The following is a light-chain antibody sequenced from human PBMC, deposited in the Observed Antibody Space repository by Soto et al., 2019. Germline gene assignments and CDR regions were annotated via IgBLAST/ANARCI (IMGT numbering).Light chain of an antibody. Sequence: DIQLTQSPSTLSASVGDRVTITCRASETISSWLAWYQQKSGKAPKLLIYDASTLQSGVPSRFSGRGSETEFTLTISSLQPDDFATYYCQRYNSYAQTFGQGTKVDIK. J-gene: IGKJ1*01. CDR2: DAS. CDR1: ETISSW. V-gene: IGKV1-5*01. CDR3: QRYNSYAQT.